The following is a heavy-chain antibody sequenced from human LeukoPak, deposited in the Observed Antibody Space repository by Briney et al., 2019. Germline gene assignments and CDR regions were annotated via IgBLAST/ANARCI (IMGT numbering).Heavy chain of an antibody. V-gene: IGHV3-48*03. Sequence: PGGSLRLSCAASGFTFSSYEMNWVRQAPEKGLEWVSYISSSGSTIYYADSVKGRFTLSRDNAKNSLYLQMNSLRAEDTAVYYCARLFNWNGLYWGQGTLVTVSS. CDR3: ARLFNWNGLY. D-gene: IGHD1-20*01. CDR2: ISSSGSTI. CDR1: GFTFSSYE. J-gene: IGHJ4*02.